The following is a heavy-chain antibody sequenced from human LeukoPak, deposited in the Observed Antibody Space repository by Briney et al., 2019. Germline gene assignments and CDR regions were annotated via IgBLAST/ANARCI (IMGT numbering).Heavy chain of an antibody. J-gene: IGHJ3*02. CDR2: INHSGST. CDR1: GGSFSGYY. CDR3: ARVPNYYDSSDAFDI. Sequence: KPSETLSLTCAVYGGSFSGYYWSWIRQPPGKGLEWIGEINHSGSTNYNPSLKSRVTISVDTSKNQFSLKLSSVTAADTAVYYCARVPNYYDSSDAFDIWGQGTMVTVSS. D-gene: IGHD3-22*01. V-gene: IGHV4-34*01.